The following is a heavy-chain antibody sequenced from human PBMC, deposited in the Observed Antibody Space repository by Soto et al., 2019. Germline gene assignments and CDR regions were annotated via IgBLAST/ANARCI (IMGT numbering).Heavy chain of an antibody. V-gene: IGHV3-21*01. D-gene: IGHD2-2*01. CDR3: ARYLKASSCLDV. CDR1: GFTFSSYS. Sequence: EVQLVESGGGLVKPGGSLRLSCAASGFTFSSYSMNWVRQAPGKGLEWVSSISSSSSYIYYADSVKGRFTISRDNAKNSLYLQMNNLRAEDTAVYYCARYLKASSCLDVLGKGTTVTVSS. J-gene: IGHJ6*04. CDR2: ISSSSSYI.